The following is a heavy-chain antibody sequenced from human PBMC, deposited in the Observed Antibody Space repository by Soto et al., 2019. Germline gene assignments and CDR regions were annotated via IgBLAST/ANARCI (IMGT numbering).Heavy chain of an antibody. CDR3: ARVWLGYCSGGSCFRGPDAFDI. J-gene: IGHJ3*02. CDR2: FDPEYGET. V-gene: IGHV1-24*01. D-gene: IGHD2-15*01. Sequence: ASVKVSCKASGHTVTGLSMHWVRQAPGQGLEWMGGFDPEYGETIYAQRFQGRVTMTEDTSTDTASMELSSLRSEDTAVYYCARVWLGYCSGGSCFRGPDAFDIWGQGTMVTVSS. CDR1: GHTVTGLS.